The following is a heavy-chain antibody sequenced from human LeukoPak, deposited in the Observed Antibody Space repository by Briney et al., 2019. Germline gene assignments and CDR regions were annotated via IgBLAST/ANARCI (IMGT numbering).Heavy chain of an antibody. CDR2: IYHSGST. Sequence: SQTLSLTCTVSGGSISSGGYYWSWIRQPPGKGLEWIGYIYHSGSTYYNPSLKSRVTISVDTSKNQFSLKLSSVTAADTAVYYCAREGGYNLDDAFDIWGQGTMVTVSS. CDR3: AREGGYNLDDAFDI. CDR1: GGSISSGGYY. D-gene: IGHD5-18*01. V-gene: IGHV4-30-2*01. J-gene: IGHJ3*02.